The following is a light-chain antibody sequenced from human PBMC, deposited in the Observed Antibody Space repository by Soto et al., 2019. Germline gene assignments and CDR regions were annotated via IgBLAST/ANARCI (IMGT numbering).Light chain of an antibody. CDR1: QAITNY. Sequence: DIQMTQSPSSLSASVGDRVTITCQASQAITNYLNWYQQKPGKAPKLLIFDASNLETGVPSRFRGSGSGTDFTFTIISLQPEDVATYYCQQYDNFPLTFGGGTKVEIK. J-gene: IGKJ4*01. CDR2: DAS. CDR3: QQYDNFPLT. V-gene: IGKV1-33*01.